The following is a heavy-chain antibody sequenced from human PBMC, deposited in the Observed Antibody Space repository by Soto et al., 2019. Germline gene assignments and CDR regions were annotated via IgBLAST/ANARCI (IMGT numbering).Heavy chain of an antibody. CDR2: ISSSSSTI. CDR3: ARDRGGAGATDY. V-gene: IGHV3-48*02. J-gene: IGHJ4*02. D-gene: IGHD1-26*01. Sequence: GGSLRLSCAASGFTFSNSGMNWVRQAPGKGLEWVSYISSSSSTIRYADSVKGRFTISRDNAKNSLFLQMNSLRDEDTAVYYCARDRGGAGATDYWGQGTLVTVSS. CDR1: GFTFSNSG.